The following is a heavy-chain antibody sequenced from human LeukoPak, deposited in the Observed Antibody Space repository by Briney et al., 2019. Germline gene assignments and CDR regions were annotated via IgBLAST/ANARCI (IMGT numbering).Heavy chain of an antibody. CDR3: ARKDCSTTSCSYGFDI. CDR2: TSHSGST. J-gene: IGHJ3*02. V-gene: IGHV4-34*01. D-gene: IGHD2-2*01. CDR1: GGSFGGYY. Sequence: SETLSLTCAVYGGSFGGYYWNWIRQPPGKGLEWIGETSHSGSTNYNPSLESRVTISVDTSKKQFSLKLTSVTAADTALYFCARKDCSTTSCSYGFDIWAQGTMVTVSS.